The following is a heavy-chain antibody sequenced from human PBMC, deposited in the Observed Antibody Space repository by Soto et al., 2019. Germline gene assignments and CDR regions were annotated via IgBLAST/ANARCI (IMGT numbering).Heavy chain of an antibody. V-gene: IGHV1-2*02. D-gene: IGHD2-21*01. CDR3: AIPRDLSYSYFYFFTLDV. Sequence: GASVKVSCKASGYTFTGYYVHWVRQAPGHGLEWLGWIHLNSGGTNYAQSFQGRVTMTRDMSVSTVYMEMTGLSSDDTAVYYCAIPRDLSYSYFYFFTLDVWGQGTTVTVSS. CDR2: IHLNSGGT. J-gene: IGHJ6*02. CDR1: GYTFTGYY.